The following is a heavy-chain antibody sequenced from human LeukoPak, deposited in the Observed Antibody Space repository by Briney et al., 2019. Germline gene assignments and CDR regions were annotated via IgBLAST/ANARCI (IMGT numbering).Heavy chain of an antibody. CDR1: GYTFSEYY. V-gene: IGHV1-2*02. CDR2: IVPHTGAT. J-gene: IGHJ2*01. D-gene: IGHD3-22*01. CDR3: ARATRYDSSDARSHYFDL. Sequence: SVKVSCRASGYTFSEYYLQRVRQAPGQGPEWVGLIVPHTGATNYAPRFQGRVTLTRDTSTSTAYLELSSLRSDDTAVFYCARATRYDSSDARSHYFDLWGRGTLVTVSS.